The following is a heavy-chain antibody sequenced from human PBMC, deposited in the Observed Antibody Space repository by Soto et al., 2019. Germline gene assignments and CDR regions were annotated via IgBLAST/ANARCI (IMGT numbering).Heavy chain of an antibody. D-gene: IGHD6-6*01. CDR2: IYYSGST. V-gene: IGHV4-31*03. J-gene: IGHJ4*02. CDR3: ASPNPGSTAFDY. CDR1: GGSISSGGYH. Sequence: PSETLSLTCTVSGGSISSGGYHWSWIRQHPGKGLEWIGYIYYSGSTYYNPSLKSRVTISVDTSKNQFSLKLSSVTAADTAVYYCASPNPGSTAFDYWGQGTLVTVSS.